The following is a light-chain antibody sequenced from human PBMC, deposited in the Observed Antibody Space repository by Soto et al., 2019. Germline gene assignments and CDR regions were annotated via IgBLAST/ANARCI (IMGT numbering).Light chain of an antibody. V-gene: IGKV3-15*01. Sequence: EIVMTQSPATLSVSTGERASLSCRASQSVYSTLAWYQQKPGQAPSLLIYHASTRATGIPARFSGSGSGTEFTLTISSLQSEDFAVYYCQQYNKWTLTFGGGTKLEIK. CDR1: QSVYST. CDR2: HAS. CDR3: QQYNKWTLT. J-gene: IGKJ4*01.